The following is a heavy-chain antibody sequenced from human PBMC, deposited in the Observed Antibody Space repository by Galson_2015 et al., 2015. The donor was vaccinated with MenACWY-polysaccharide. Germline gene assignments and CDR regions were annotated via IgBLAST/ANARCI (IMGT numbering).Heavy chain of an antibody. CDR1: GFTFSSYG. J-gene: IGHJ6*02. CDR3: AKEFDYDFWSGYGMDV. V-gene: IGHV3-30*18. D-gene: IGHD3-3*01. Sequence: SLRLSCAASGFTFSSYGMHWVRQAPGKGLEWVAVISYDGSNKYYADSVKGRFTISRDNSKNTLYLQMNSLRAEDTAVYYCAKEFDYDFWSGYGMDVWGQGTTVTVSS. CDR2: ISYDGSNK.